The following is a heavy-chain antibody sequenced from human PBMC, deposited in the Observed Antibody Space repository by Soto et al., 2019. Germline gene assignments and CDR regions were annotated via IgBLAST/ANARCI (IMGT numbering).Heavy chain of an antibody. J-gene: IGHJ4*02. Sequence: EVQLVESGGGLVKPGGSLRLSCAASGFTFSSYSMNWVRQAPGKGLEWVSSISSSSSYIYYADSVKGRFTISRDNAKNSLYLQMNRLRDEDTAVYDCARDYSSWFDYWGQGTLVTVSS. CDR2: ISSSSSYI. CDR3: ARDYSSWFDY. V-gene: IGHV3-21*01. CDR1: GFTFSSYS. D-gene: IGHD6-13*01.